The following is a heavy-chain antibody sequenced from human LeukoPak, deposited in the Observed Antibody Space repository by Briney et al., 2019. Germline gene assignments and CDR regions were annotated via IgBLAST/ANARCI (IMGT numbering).Heavy chain of an antibody. D-gene: IGHD3-10*01. CDR1: RFTFSTYA. V-gene: IGHV3-23*01. Sequence: GALRLSCAASRFTFSTYAMSWVRQPPGKGLEWVSAISGSDGSTYYVDSVKGRFTISRDNSKNTLYLQMNSLRAEDTAVYYCVKYGADVWGQGTTVTVSS. CDR2: ISGSDGST. CDR3: VKYGADV. J-gene: IGHJ6*02.